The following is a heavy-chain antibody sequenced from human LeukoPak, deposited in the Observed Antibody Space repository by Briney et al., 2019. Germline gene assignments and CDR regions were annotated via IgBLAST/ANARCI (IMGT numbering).Heavy chain of an antibody. CDR3: AREGMRGPMDV. CDR2: IYHSGST. J-gene: IGHJ6*03. V-gene: IGHV4-38-2*02. CDR1: VDSISSHYY. D-gene: IGHD3-10*01. Sequence: SETLSLTCTVSVDSISSHYYWGWIRQPPRKGLEWIGTIYHSGSTYYNPSLKSRVTISVDTSKNQFSLKLTSVSAADTAVYYCAREGMRGPMDVWGKGTTVTVSS.